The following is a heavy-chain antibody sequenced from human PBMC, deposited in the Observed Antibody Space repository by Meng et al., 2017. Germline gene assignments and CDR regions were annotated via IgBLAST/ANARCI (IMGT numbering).Heavy chain of an antibody. Sequence: QVQLVQSGDEGKKPGASVKVSCKASGYTFTSYYMHWVRQAPGQGLEWMGIINPSGGSTSYTQKFQGRVTMTRDTSKNQFSLRLSSVTAADTAVYYCARSHSVTIVAFDYWGQGTLVTVSS. V-gene: IGHV1-46*01. CDR3: ARSHSVTIVAFDY. J-gene: IGHJ4*02. D-gene: IGHD4-17*01. CDR1: GYTFTSYY. CDR2: INPSGGST.